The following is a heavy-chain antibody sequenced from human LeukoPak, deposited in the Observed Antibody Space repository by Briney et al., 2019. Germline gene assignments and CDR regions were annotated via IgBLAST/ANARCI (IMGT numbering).Heavy chain of an antibody. J-gene: IGHJ4*02. V-gene: IGHV1-18*01. CDR2: ISAYNGNT. Sequence: ASVKVSCKASGYTFTSYDINWVRQAPGQGLEWMGWISAYNGNTNYAQKLQGRVTMTTDTSTSTAYMELRSLRSDDTAVYYCARTYYYDSSGYYSYYFDYWGQGTLVTVSS. CDR1: GYTFTSYD. CDR3: ARTYYYDSSGYYSYYFDY. D-gene: IGHD3-22*01.